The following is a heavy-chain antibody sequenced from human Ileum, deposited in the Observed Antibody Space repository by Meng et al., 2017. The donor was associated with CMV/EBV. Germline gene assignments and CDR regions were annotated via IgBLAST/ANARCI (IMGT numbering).Heavy chain of an antibody. J-gene: IGHJ4*02. Sequence: VQLASSAPGRVKTPEPPPLTCYAPGGSFSNYYWSWIRQPAGKGLEWIAHIYTSGTNNYNPSLKSRVTMSVDTSRNQFSLKLTSVTAADTAVYYCARNYGSGNWNFFHYWGQGTLVTVSS. V-gene: IGHV4-4*07. D-gene: IGHD3-10*01. CDR1: GGSFSNYY. CDR3: ARNYGSGNWNFFHY. CDR2: IYTSGTN.